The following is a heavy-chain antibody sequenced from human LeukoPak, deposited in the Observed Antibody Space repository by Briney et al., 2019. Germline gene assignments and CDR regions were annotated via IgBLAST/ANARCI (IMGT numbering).Heavy chain of an antibody. D-gene: IGHD3-22*01. J-gene: IGHJ4*02. CDR2: ISDSGVNT. CDR1: GFSFSSYV. Sequence: GGSLRLSCAASGFSFSSYVMSWVRQAPGKGPEWVSIISDSGVNTYYADSVKGRFTISRDNSEKTLFLQMNSLRAEDTAVYYCAKGGGYSLYYFNSWGQGTLVTVSA. CDR3: AKGGGYSLYYFNS. V-gene: IGHV3-23*01.